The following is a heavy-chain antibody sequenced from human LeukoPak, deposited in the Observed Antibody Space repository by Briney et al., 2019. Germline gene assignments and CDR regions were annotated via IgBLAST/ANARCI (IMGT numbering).Heavy chain of an antibody. V-gene: IGHV4-30-4*01. CDR2: IYYSGST. CDR1: GGSISSGDYY. D-gene: IGHD6-13*01. J-gene: IGHJ4*02. Sequence: SETLSPTCTVSGGSISSGDYYWSWIRQPPGKGLEWIGYIYYSGSTYYNPSLKSRVTISVDTSKNQFSLKLSSVTAADTAVYYCARAHLGFRAAAGDFDYWGQGTLVTVSS. CDR3: ARAHLGFRAAAGDFDY.